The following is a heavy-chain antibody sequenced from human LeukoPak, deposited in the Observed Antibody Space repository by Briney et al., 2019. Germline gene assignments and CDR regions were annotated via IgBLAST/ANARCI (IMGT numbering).Heavy chain of an antibody. CDR1: GFTFDDYA. J-gene: IGHJ4*02. CDR3: ASQEVGYCSGGSCYQYYFDY. CDR2: ISGDGGST. D-gene: IGHD2-15*01. V-gene: IGHV3-43*02. Sequence: GGSLRLSCAASGFTFDDYAMHWVRQAPGKGLEWVSLISGDGGSTYYADSVKGRFTISRDNAKNSLYLQMNSLRAEDTAVYYCASQEVGYCSGGSCYQYYFDYWGQGTLVTVSS.